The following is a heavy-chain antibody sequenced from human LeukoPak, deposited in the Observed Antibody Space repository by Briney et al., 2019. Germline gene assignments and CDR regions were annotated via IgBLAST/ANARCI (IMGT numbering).Heavy chain of an antibody. J-gene: IGHJ4*02. V-gene: IGHV1-18*01. Sequence: ASVKVSCKASGGTFSSYAISWVRQAPGQGLEWMGWISAYNGNTNYAQKLQGRVTMTTDTSTSTAYMELRSLRSDDTAVYYCARDADYYDSSGYYTFDYWGQGTLVTVSS. CDR2: ISAYNGNT. D-gene: IGHD3-22*01. CDR3: ARDADYYDSSGYYTFDY. CDR1: GGTFSSYA.